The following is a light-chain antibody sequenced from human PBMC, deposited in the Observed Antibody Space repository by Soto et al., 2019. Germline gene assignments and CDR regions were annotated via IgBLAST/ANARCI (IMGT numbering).Light chain of an antibody. CDR3: QQHSNWPLT. V-gene: IGKV3-11*01. J-gene: IGKJ1*01. CDR2: DAS. Sequence: EIVLTQSPATLSLSPGERATLSCRASQSVSSYLAWYQQKPGQAPRLLIYDASNRATGIPARFSGSGSGTDFTLTISSLEPEDFAVYYCQQHSNWPLTFXQGTKVDIK. CDR1: QSVSSY.